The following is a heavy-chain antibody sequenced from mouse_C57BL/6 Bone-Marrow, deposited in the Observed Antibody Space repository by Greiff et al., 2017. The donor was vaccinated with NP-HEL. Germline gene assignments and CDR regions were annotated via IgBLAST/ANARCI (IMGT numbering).Heavy chain of an antibody. CDR3: ARQDYSNYGDY. Sequence: EVQGVESGGDLVKPGGSLKLSCAASGFTFTSYCMSWVRQTPDKRLEWVATISRGGSYTYYPDSVKGRFTITRDKAKTTLYLQLSSLTSEDAAMYDCARQDYSNYGDYWGQGTTLTVSS. J-gene: IGHJ2*01. D-gene: IGHD2-5*01. CDR1: GFTFTSYC. CDR2: ISRGGSYT. V-gene: IGHV5-6*01.